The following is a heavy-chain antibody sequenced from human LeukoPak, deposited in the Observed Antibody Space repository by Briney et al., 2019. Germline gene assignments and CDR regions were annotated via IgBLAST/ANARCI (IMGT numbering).Heavy chain of an antibody. J-gene: IGHJ4*02. CDR2: ISSTGST. D-gene: IGHD3-22*01. Sequence: PSQTLSLTCTVSGGSISSGGHYWSWIRQPAGKGLEYLGRISSTGSTNYNPSLKSRVTISVDTSKNQFSLKLSSVTAADTAVYYCARGRDYYDSSGYFDYWGQGTLVTVSS. V-gene: IGHV4-61*02. CDR1: GGSISSGGHY. CDR3: ARGRDYYDSSGYFDY.